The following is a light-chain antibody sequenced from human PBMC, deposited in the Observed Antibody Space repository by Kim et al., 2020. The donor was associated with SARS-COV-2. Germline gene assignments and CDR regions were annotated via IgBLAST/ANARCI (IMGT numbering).Light chain of an antibody. V-gene: IGLV6-57*02. CDR1: RCSLARNY. CDR2: EDN. J-gene: IGLJ3*02. Sequence: GKTVTLPGTGSRCSLARNYVQWYQPRPGNAPTTVIYEDNQRPSGVPDRFSGSLDISSNSASLTISGLKTEDEADYYCQSYDSSFWVFGGGTKVTVL. CDR3: QSYDSSFWV.